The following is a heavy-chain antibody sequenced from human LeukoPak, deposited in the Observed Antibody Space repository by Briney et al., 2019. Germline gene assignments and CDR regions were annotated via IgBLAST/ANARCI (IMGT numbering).Heavy chain of an antibody. V-gene: IGHV3-23*01. J-gene: IGHJ4*02. D-gene: IGHD4-17*01. CDR2: ISSSGGGDNT. CDR1: GVTLSTYA. Sequence: GGSLRLSCAASGVTLSTYAMSWARQAPGKGLEWVSGISSSGGGDNTYCADSVKGRFTISRDNAKNSLYLQMNSLRAEDTAVYYCAGDIYGDRDYWGQGTLVTVSS. CDR3: AGDIYGDRDY.